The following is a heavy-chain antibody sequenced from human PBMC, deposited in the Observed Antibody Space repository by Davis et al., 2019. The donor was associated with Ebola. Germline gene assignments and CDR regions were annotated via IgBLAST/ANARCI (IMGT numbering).Heavy chain of an antibody. J-gene: IGHJ4*02. CDR3: ARDSSGWSGYFDY. Sequence: PGGSLRLSCAASGFTFSSYGMHWVRQAPGKGLEWVAFIRYDGSNKYYADSVKGRFTISRDNSKNTLYLQMNSLRAEDTAVYYCARDSSGWSGYFDYWGQGTLVTVSS. CDR2: IRYDGSNK. D-gene: IGHD6-19*01. V-gene: IGHV3-30*02. CDR1: GFTFSSYG.